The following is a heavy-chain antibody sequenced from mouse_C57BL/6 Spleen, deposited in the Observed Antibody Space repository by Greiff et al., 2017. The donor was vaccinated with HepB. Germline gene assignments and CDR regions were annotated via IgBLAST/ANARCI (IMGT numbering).Heavy chain of an antibody. V-gene: IGHV1-82*01. Sequence: VQLQQSGPELVKPGASVKISCKASGYAFSSSWMNWVKQRPGKGLEWIGRIYPGDGDTNYNGKFKGKATLTADKSSSTAYMQLSSLTSEDSAVYFCARGSGYEGFAYWGQGTLVTVSA. CDR2: IYPGDGDT. CDR3: ARGSGYEGFAY. J-gene: IGHJ3*01. D-gene: IGHD3-2*02. CDR1: GYAFSSSW.